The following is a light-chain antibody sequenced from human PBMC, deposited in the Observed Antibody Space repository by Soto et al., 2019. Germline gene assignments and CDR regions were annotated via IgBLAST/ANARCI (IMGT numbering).Light chain of an antibody. Sequence: EIVMTQSPATLSVSPGERATRSCRTSQSVSSSYLAWYQQKPGQAPRLVIYGASSRATGIPDRFSGSGSGTDFTLTISRLEPEDFATYSCQQSYNSPQTFGQGTKVDIK. CDR1: QSVSSSY. J-gene: IGKJ1*01. V-gene: IGKV3D-20*02. CDR2: GAS. CDR3: QQSYNSPQT.